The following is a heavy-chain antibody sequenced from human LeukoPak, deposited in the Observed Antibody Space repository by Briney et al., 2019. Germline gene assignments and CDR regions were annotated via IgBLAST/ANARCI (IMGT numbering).Heavy chain of an antibody. J-gene: IGHJ4*02. D-gene: IGHD6-13*01. CDR3: AKVHYSSSWYALGY. Sequence: GGSLRLSCAASGFTFDDYAMHWVRQAPGKGLEWVSLISGDGGRTYYADSVKGRFTISRDNSKNSLHLQMDSLRTEDTALYYCAKVHYSSSWYALGYWGQGTLVTVSS. CDR2: ISGDGGRT. V-gene: IGHV3-43*02. CDR1: GFTFDDYA.